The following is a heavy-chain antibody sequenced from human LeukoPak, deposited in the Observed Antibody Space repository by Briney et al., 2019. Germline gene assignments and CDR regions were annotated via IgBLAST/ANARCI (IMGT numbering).Heavy chain of an antibody. J-gene: IGHJ3*02. V-gene: IGHV4-34*01. CDR1: GGSFSGYY. D-gene: IGHD6-19*01. Sequence: SETLSLTCAVYGGSFSGYYWSWIRQPPGKGLEWIGEINHSGSTNYNPSLKSRVTISVDTPKNQFSLKLSSVTAADTAVYYCARASSGWYDAFDIWGQGTMVTVSS. CDR2: INHSGST. CDR3: ARASSGWYDAFDI.